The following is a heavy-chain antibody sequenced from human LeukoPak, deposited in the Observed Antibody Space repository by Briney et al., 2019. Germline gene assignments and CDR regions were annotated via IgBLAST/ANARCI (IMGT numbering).Heavy chain of an antibody. CDR2: ISWDGSNK. Sequence: GGSLRLSCVASGFTFRSYSMHWVRQAPGKGLEWVALISWDGSNKYYADSVKGRFTISRDNSKNTLYLQMNSLRAEDTAVYYCAKGDCGNTACSFDYFHYWGQGTLVTVSS. J-gene: IGHJ4*02. V-gene: IGHV3-30*18. D-gene: IGHD2-2*01. CDR3: AKGDCGNTACSFDYFHY. CDR1: GFTFRSYS.